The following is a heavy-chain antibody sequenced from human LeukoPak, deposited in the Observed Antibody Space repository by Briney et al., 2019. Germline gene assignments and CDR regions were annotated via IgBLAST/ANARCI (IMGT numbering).Heavy chain of an antibody. V-gene: IGHV1-2*06. Sequence: GASVKVSCKASGYTFTGYYMHWVRQAPGQGLEWMGRINPNSGGTNYAQKFQGRVTMARDTSISTAYMELSRLRSDDTAVYYCARGGEGVLIVYARGNAFDIWGQGTMVTVSS. D-gene: IGHD2-8*01. CDR3: ARGGEGVLIVYARGNAFDI. CDR2: INPNSGGT. CDR1: GYTFTGYY. J-gene: IGHJ3*02.